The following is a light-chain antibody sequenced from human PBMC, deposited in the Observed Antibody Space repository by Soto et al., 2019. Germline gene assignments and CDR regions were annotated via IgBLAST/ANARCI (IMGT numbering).Light chain of an antibody. Sequence: EIVLTQSPATLSLSPGERSTLSFRSSQSVSSSYLAWYQQKPGQAPRLLIYGASSRATGIPDRFSGSGSGTDFTLTISRLEPEDFAVYYCQQYGSSPPITFGQGTRLEIK. J-gene: IGKJ5*01. V-gene: IGKV3-20*01. CDR2: GAS. CDR3: QQYGSSPPIT. CDR1: QSVSSSY.